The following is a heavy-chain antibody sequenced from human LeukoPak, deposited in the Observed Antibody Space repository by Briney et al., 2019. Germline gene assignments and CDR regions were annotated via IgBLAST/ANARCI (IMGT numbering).Heavy chain of an antibody. CDR1: GFTFSSYG. V-gene: IGHV3-23*01. CDR3: AKGPPRRLVPDY. Sequence: PGGTLRLSCAASGFTFSSYGMSWVRQAPGKGLEWVSAISGSGGSTYYADSVKGRFTISRDNSKNTLYLQMNSLRAEDTAVYYCAKGPPRRLVPDYWGQGTLVTVSS. J-gene: IGHJ4*02. D-gene: IGHD6-19*01. CDR2: ISGSGGST.